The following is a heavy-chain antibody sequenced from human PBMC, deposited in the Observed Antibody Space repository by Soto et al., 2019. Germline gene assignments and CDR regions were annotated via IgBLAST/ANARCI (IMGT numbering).Heavy chain of an antibody. J-gene: IGHJ5*02. Sequence: QVQLQESGHGLVKPSRTLSLTCTVSGGSISSGGYYWSWIRQHPGKGLKWIGNIYYSGRTYYTPSLKSRLTISVDTSKNQFSLKLSSVTAADTAVYYCANYGSGSYYNGGGWFDPWGQGTLVTVSS. CDR3: ANYGSGSYYNGGGWFDP. CDR1: GGSISSGGYY. CDR2: IYYSGRT. V-gene: IGHV4-31*03. D-gene: IGHD3-10*01.